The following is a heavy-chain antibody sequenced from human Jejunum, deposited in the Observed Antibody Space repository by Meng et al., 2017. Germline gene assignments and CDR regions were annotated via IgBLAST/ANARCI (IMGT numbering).Heavy chain of an antibody. J-gene: IGHJ4*02. V-gene: IGHV4-30-4*01. D-gene: IGHD1-26*01. CDR1: GDSFNSPDYY. CDR2: IYYSGST. CDR3: ARSPYSGSALPFFDY. Sequence: LQESHPVLVNPSHTLSLTCTVSGDSFNSPDYYWSWIRQPPEKGLEWIGYIYYSGSTYYNPSLKSRVSISGDTSNKQFSLKLTSVTAADTAVYYCARSPYSGSALPFFDYWGQGSLVTVSS.